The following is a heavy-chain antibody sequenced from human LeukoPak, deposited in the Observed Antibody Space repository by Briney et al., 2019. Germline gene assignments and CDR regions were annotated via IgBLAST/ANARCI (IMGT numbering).Heavy chain of an antibody. V-gene: IGHV3-43*02. J-gene: IGHJ4*02. D-gene: IGHD6-19*01. Sequence: GGSLRLSCAASGFTFDDYAMHWVRQAPGKGLEWVSLITGDGAGTYYAVSVKGRFTISRDNSKNSLYLQMNGLRTEDTALYYCAKEGPIAVASYFDYWGQGTLVTVSS. CDR3: AKEGPIAVASYFDY. CDR2: ITGDGAGT. CDR1: GFTFDDYA.